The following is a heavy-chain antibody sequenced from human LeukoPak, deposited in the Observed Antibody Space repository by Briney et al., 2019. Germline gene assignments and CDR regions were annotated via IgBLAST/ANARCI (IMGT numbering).Heavy chain of an antibody. V-gene: IGHV3-23*01. D-gene: IGHD3-9*01. CDR3: AKDWLTYYDILTGYYPDAFDI. CDR2: ISGSGGST. CDR1: GFTFSSYA. J-gene: IGHJ3*02. Sequence: GGSLRLSCAASGFTFSSYAMSWVRQAPGKGLERVSAISGSGGSTYYADSVKGRFTISRDNSKNTLYLQMNSLRAEDTAVYYCAKDWLTYYDILTGYYPDAFDIWGQGTMVTVSS.